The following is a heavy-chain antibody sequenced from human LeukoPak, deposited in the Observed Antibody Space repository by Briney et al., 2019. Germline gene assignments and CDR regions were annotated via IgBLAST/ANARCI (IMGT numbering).Heavy chain of an antibody. J-gene: IGHJ6*02. D-gene: IGHD2-2*01. CDR3: ASSYCSSTSCYFYYYGMDV. CDR2: INPNSGGT. CDR1: GYTFTGYY. Sequence: ASVKVSCKASGYTFTGYYMHWVRQPPGQGLEWMGWINPNSGGTNYAQKFQGRVTMTRDTSISTAYMELSRLRSDDTAVCYCASSYCSSTSCYFYYYGMDVWGQGTTVTVSS. V-gene: IGHV1-2*02.